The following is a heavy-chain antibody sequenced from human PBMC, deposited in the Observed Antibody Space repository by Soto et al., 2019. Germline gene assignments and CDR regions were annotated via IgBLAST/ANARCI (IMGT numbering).Heavy chain of an antibody. CDR1: GFTFSDYY. CDR3: ARANCGGDCYLSSYFDY. V-gene: IGHV3-11*06. D-gene: IGHD2-21*02. Sequence: GGSLRLSCAASGFTFSDYYMSWIRQAPGKGLEWVSYISSSSSYTNYADSVKGRFTISRDNAKNSLYLQMNSLRAEDTAVYYCARANCGGDCYLSSYFDYWGQGTLVTVSS. CDR2: ISSSSSYT. J-gene: IGHJ4*02.